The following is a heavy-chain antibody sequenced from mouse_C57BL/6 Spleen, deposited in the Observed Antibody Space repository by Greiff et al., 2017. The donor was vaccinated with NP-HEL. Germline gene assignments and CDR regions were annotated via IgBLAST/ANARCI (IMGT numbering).Heavy chain of an antibody. J-gene: IGHJ2*01. V-gene: IGHV1-80*01. CDR3: ARNNPYGNYGLCDY. CDR1: GYAFSSYW. D-gene: IGHD2-1*01. Sequence: VQLQESGAELVKPGASVKISCKASGYAFSSYWMNWVKQRPGKGLEWIGQIYPGDGDTNYNGKFKGKATLTADKSSSTAYMQLSSLTSEDSAVYFCARNNPYGNYGLCDYWGQGTTLTVSS. CDR2: IYPGDGDT.